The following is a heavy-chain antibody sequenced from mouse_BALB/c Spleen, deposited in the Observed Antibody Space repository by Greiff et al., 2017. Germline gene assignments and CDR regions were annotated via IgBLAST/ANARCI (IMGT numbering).Heavy chain of an antibody. J-gene: IGHJ4*01. CDR2: IWAGGST. CDR1: RFSLTSYG. CDR3: ANYGNYGGYAMDY. D-gene: IGHD2-1*01. V-gene: IGHV2-9*02. Sequence: QVQLKESGPGLVAPSQSLSITCTVSRFSLTSYGVHWVRQPPGKGLEWLGVIWAGGSTNYNSALMSRLSISKDNSKSQVFLKMNSLQTDDTAMYYCANYGNYGGYAMDYWGQGTSVTVSS.